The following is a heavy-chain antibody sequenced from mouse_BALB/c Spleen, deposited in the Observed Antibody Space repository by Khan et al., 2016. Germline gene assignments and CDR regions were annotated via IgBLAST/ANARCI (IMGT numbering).Heavy chain of an antibody. J-gene: IGHJ2*01. CDR1: GYSITSDYA. Sequence: EVKLLESGPGLVKPSQSLSLTCTVTGYSITSDYAWNWIRQFPGNKLEWMGYISYSGSTSYNPSLKSRISITRDTSKNQFFLQLNSVTTEDTATYYCARRIYYDAYFDYWGQGTTLTVSS. CDR3: ARRIYYDAYFDY. CDR2: ISYSGST. V-gene: IGHV3-2*02. D-gene: IGHD2-4*01.